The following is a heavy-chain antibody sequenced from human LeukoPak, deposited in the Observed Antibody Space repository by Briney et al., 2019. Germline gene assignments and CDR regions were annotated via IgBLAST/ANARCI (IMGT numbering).Heavy chain of an antibody. Sequence: SETLSLTCTVSGGSINSYYWSWIRQPPGRGLEWIGYIYYSGSTNYNPSLKSRVTISRDTSKNQFSLKLRSVTAADTAVYYCTSGGMVSGDYWGHGTLVTVSS. CDR3: TSGGMVSGDY. V-gene: IGHV4-59*01. J-gene: IGHJ4*01. D-gene: IGHD2-8*01. CDR1: GGSINSYY. CDR2: IYYSGST.